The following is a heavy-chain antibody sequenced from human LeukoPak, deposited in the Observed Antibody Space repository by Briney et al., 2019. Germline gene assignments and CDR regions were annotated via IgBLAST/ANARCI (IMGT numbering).Heavy chain of an antibody. D-gene: IGHD6-19*01. CDR1: GYSFTSYW. J-gene: IGHJ4*02. V-gene: IGHV5-51*01. Sequence: GESLKISCKGSGYSFTSYWIGWVRQMPGKGLEWMGIIYPGDSDTRYSPSFQGQVTISADKSISTAYPQWSSLKASDTAMYYCARDLTIGGWYLGYFDYWGQGTLVTVSS. CDR3: ARDLTIGGWYLGYFDY. CDR2: IYPGDSDT.